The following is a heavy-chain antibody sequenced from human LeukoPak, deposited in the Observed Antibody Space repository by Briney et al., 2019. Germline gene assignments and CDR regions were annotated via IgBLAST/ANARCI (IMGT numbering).Heavy chain of an antibody. Sequence: ASVKVSCKASGYTFTSYGISWVRQAPGQGLEWMRWISAYNGNTNYAQKLQGRVTMTTDTSTSTAYMELRSLRSDDTAVYYCARGSRPVYNLLTGKRYFDYWGQGTLLTVSS. J-gene: IGHJ4*02. V-gene: IGHV1-18*01. CDR3: ARGSRPVYNLLTGKRYFDY. CDR2: ISAYNGNT. D-gene: IGHD3-9*01. CDR1: GYTFTSYG.